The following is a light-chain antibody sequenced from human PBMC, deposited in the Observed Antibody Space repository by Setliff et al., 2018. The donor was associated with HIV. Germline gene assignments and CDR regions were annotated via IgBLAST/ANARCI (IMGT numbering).Light chain of an antibody. CDR1: SSDIGGYNY. V-gene: IGLV2-14*03. Sequence: QSVLTQPASVSGSPGQSITISCTGTSSDIGGYNYVSWYQQLPGNTPKLLIYDVTNRPSGVPDRFSGSKSANTASLTISGLQAEDEADYYCSSFTSSKALRFGGGTKVTV. J-gene: IGLJ3*02. CDR3: SSFTSSKALR. CDR2: DVT.